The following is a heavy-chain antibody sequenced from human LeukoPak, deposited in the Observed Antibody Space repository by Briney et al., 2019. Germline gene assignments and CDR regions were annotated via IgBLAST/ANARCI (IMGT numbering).Heavy chain of an antibody. J-gene: IGHJ4*02. CDR3: ASDRTKGCFGNDY. CDR1: GGTFSSYA. CDR2: IIPILGIA. D-gene: IGHD1-7*01. V-gene: IGHV1-69*04. Sequence: EASVKVSCKASGGTFSSYAISWVRQAPGQGLEWMGRIIPILGIANYAQKFQGRVTITADKSTSTAYMELSSLRSEDTAVYYCASDRTKGCFGNDYWGQGTLVTVSS.